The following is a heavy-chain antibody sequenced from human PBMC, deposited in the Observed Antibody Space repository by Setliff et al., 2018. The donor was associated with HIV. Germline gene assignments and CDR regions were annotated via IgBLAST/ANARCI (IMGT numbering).Heavy chain of an antibody. CDR3: ARKLWGAAAGFDY. CDR2: IYTSGSGST. V-gene: IGHV4-61*09. CDR1: GGSISSGNYY. J-gene: IGHJ4*02. D-gene: IGHD6-13*01. Sequence: SETLSLTCTVSGGSISSGNYYWSWIRQPAGKGLEWIGHIYTSGSGSTNYNPSLKSRVTISVDTSKNQFSLKLSSVTAADTAVYYCARKLWGAAAGFDYWGQGTLVTVSS.